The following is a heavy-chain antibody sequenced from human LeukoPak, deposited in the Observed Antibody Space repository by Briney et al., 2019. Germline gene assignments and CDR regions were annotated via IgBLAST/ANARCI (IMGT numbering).Heavy chain of an antibody. Sequence: SETLSLTCTVSGGSISSNSHFWDWIRQSPGKGLEWIGTIYYSGSTYYSPSLKSRVTISVDTSKNQFSLKLGSVTAADTAVYYFVRGIAAAGLYFDYWGRGTLVTVSS. V-gene: IGHV4-39*07. CDR1: GGSISSNSHF. CDR3: VRGIAAAGLYFDY. CDR2: IYYSGST. J-gene: IGHJ4*02. D-gene: IGHD6-13*01.